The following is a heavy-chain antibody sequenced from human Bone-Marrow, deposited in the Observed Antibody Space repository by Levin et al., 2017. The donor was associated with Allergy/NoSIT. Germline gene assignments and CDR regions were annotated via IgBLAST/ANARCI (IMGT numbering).Heavy chain of an antibody. D-gene: IGHD5-12*01. Sequence: GGSLRLSCAAAGFTFRDYWMTWVRQTPGRGLEWVASIDQHGSQKYYVDSVKGRFTISRDNAKNSVDLQMNYLRDDDTAVYSCARNLRGSSAYDAFDIWRHGTMVTFSS. CDR3: ARNLRGSSAYDAFDI. V-gene: IGHV3-7*03. J-gene: IGHJ3*02. CDR1: GFTFRDYW. CDR2: IDQHGSQK.